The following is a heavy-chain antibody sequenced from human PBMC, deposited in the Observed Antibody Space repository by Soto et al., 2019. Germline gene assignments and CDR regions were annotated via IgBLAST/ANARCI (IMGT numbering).Heavy chain of an antibody. V-gene: IGHV4-61*01. CDR2: IYYSGST. CDR3: ARWYGGSLDY. D-gene: IGHD4-17*01. J-gene: IGHJ4*02. Sequence: SETLSLTCTVSGGSVSSGSYYWSWIRQPPGKGLEWIGYIYYSGSTNYNPSLKSRVTMSVDTSKNQFSLKLSSVTAADTAVYYCARWYGGSLDYWGQGTLVTVSS. CDR1: GGSVSSGSYY.